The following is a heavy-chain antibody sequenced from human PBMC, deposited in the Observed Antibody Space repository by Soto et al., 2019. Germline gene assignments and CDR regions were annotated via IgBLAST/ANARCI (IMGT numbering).Heavy chain of an antibody. J-gene: IGHJ4*02. D-gene: IGHD3-22*01. CDR1: GGTFSSYA. CDR3: ARKAYYDSSGYPFDY. CDR2: IIPIFGTA. Sequence: GASVKVSCKASGGTFSSYAISWVRQAPGQGLEWMGGIIPIFGTANYAQKFQGRVTITADKSTSTAYMELSSLRSEDTAVYYCARKAYYDSSGYPFDYWGQGTLVTVSS. V-gene: IGHV1-69*06.